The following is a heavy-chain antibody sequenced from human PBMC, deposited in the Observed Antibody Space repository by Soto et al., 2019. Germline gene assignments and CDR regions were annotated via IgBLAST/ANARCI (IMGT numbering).Heavy chain of an antibody. D-gene: IGHD6-13*01. J-gene: IGHJ4*02. CDR2: IKQDGSEK. CDR1: GFTFSSYW. CDR3: ARDLGSSWHHGDFDY. V-gene: IGHV3-7*01. Sequence: EVQLVESGGGLVQPGGSLRLACAASGFTFSSYWMSWVRQAPGKGLEWVANIKQDGSEKYYVDSVKGRFTISRDNAKNSLYLQMNSLRAEDTAVYYCARDLGSSWHHGDFDYWRQGTLVTVSS.